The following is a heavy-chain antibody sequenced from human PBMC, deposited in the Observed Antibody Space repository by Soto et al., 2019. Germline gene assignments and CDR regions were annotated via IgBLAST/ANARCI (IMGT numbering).Heavy chain of an antibody. J-gene: IGHJ4*02. D-gene: IGHD1-26*01. Sequence: PGGSLRLSCAASGFTFNNYGMHWVRQAPGKGLEWVALIWHDGSNKGYADSVKGRFTISRDNSKNTVNLQMNSLRVEDTAVYYCTRAAIKGELLDYWGQGTQVTAPQ. V-gene: IGHV3-33*01. CDR2: IWHDGSNK. CDR1: GFTFNNYG. CDR3: TRAAIKGELLDY.